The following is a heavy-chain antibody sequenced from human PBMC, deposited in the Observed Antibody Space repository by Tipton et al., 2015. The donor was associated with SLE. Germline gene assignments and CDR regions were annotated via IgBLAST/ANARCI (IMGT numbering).Heavy chain of an antibody. Sequence: TLSLTCTVSGGSISSSSYYWGWIRQPPGKGLEWIGSIYYSGSTYYNPSLKSRVTISVDTSKNQLSLQLTSVTAADTAVYYCYQFHRGSQGWGQGTPVTVSS. CDR2: IYYSGST. CDR3: YQFHRGSQG. J-gene: IGHJ1*01. D-gene: IGHD1-26*01. CDR1: GGSISSSSYY. V-gene: IGHV4-39*03.